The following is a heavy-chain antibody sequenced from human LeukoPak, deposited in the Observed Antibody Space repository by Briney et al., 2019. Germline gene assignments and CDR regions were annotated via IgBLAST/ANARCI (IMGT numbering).Heavy chain of an antibody. Sequence: SETLSLTCTVSGGSISSSNYYWSWIRQPAGKGLEWIGRIYTSGTTNYNPSLKSRVTISIDTSKNQFSLKLSSVTAADTAVYYCARDQLGQLWLRNDAFDIWGQGTMVTVSS. CDR3: ARDQLGQLWLRNDAFDI. D-gene: IGHD5-18*01. CDR2: IYTSGTT. CDR1: GGSISSSNYY. J-gene: IGHJ3*02. V-gene: IGHV4-61*02.